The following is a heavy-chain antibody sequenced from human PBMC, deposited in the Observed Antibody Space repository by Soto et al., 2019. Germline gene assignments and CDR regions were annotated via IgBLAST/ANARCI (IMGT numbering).Heavy chain of an antibody. D-gene: IGHD4-17*01. V-gene: IGHV3-23*01. CDR1: GFIFNSFA. Sequence: EVQLLESGGGLVQPGGSLRLSCAASGFIFNSFAMTWARQAPGKGLEWVSSMSATDARSYYADSVKGRFTISRDDSKSTLYLQMNSVRVEDTAVYYCAKDPNGDYVGGFDFWGQGTMVTV. CDR2: MSATDARS. CDR3: AKDPNGDYVGGFDF. J-gene: IGHJ3*01.